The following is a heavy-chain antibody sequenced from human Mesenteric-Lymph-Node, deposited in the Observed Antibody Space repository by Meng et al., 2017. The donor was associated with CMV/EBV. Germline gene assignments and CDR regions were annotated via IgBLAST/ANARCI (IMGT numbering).Heavy chain of an antibody. CDR3: ARDRISGWIANHFDY. D-gene: IGHD6-19*01. Sequence: SETLSLTCTVSGGSISSSSYYWGWIRQPPGKGLEWIGSIYYSGSTYYNPSLKRRVTITVDTSKNQFSLKLSAVTAADTGVYYCARDRISGWIANHFDYWGQGTLVTVSS. CDR2: IYYSGST. J-gene: IGHJ4*02. V-gene: IGHV4-39*07. CDR1: GGSISSSSYY.